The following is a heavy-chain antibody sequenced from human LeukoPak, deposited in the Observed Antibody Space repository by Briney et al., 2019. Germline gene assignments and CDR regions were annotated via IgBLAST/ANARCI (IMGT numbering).Heavy chain of an antibody. CDR3: VKGVIAVAGAANTYYFDY. CDR1: GFTFSSYA. CDR2: ISSDGGST. V-gene: IGHV3-64D*09. J-gene: IGHJ4*02. Sequence: GGSLRLSCSASGFTFSSYAMHWVRQAPGSGLQYVSLISSDGGSTYYADSVKGRFTLSRDNSKNTLYLQMSSLRAEDTAVYYCVKGVIAVAGAANTYYFDYWGQGTLVTVSS. D-gene: IGHD6-19*01.